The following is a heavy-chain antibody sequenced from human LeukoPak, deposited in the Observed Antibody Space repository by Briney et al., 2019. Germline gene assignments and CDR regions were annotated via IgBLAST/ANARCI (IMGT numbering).Heavy chain of an antibody. D-gene: IGHD1-26*01. V-gene: IGHV3-7*01. J-gene: IGHJ4*02. CDR2: ISQDGSQI. CDR1: GFSFTTHW. CDR3: AKDTRWELLPGDY. Sequence: GGSLRLSCAASGFSFTTHWMTWVRQVPGKGLEWLATISQDGSQIYSVDSLKGRFTIFRDNAKNSLYLQMNSLRAEDTAVYYCAKDTRWELLPGDYWGQGTLVTVSS.